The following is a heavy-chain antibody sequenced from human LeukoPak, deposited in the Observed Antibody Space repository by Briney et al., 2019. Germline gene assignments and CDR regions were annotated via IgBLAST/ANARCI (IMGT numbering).Heavy chain of an antibody. CDR1: GFTFSSYD. CDR2: ISGSGDSS. Sequence: GGSLRLSCAASGFTFSSYDMSWVRQAPGKGLEWVSAISGSGDSSYYADSVKGRFTISRDNSKNTLYLQMNSLRAEDTAVYYCARVPSWKGYMDVWGKGTTVTVSS. J-gene: IGHJ6*03. CDR3: ARVPSWKGYMDV. V-gene: IGHV3-23*01. D-gene: IGHD1-1*01.